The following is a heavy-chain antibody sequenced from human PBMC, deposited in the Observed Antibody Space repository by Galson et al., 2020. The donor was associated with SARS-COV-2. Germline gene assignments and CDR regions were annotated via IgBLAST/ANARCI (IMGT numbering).Heavy chain of an antibody. Sequence: SETLSLTCTVSGASINSAYHYWGWIRQFPGKGLEWIGYIHYSGTTYYNPSLKSQDSISLDTSKNQFSLKLSSVTAADTAVYFCGYDTTGYVFGMDVWGQGTTFTVSS. D-gene: IGHD3-22*01. V-gene: IGHV4-31*01. CDR1: GASINSAYHY. CDR3: GYDTTGYVFGMDV. J-gene: IGHJ6*02. CDR2: IHYSGTT.